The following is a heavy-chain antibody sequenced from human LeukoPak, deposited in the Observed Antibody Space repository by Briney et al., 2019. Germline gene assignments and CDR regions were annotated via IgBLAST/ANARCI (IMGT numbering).Heavy chain of an antibody. D-gene: IGHD2-21*02. CDR1: GFTFSSYG. Sequence: PGGSLRLSCAASGFTFSSYGMHWVRQAPGKGLEWVAVISYDGSNKYYADSVKGRFTISRDNSKNTPYLQMNSLRAEDTAVYYCAKYCGGDCRVGYYYYGMDVWGQGTTVTVSS. CDR3: AKYCGGDCRVGYYYYGMDV. V-gene: IGHV3-30*18. J-gene: IGHJ6*02. CDR2: ISYDGSNK.